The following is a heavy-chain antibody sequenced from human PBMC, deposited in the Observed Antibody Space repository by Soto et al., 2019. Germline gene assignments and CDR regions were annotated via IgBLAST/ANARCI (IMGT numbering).Heavy chain of an antibody. J-gene: IGHJ4*02. D-gene: IGHD4-17*01. CDR2: ISGYNGNT. CDR3: ASWAGQVRDFGGPLDY. V-gene: IGHV1-18*04. CDR1: GYTFRTHG. Sequence: ASVKFSCTASGYTFRTHGVSWVRRAPGQGLEWMGWISGYNGNTNYAQKFQGRVTMTTETSTNTAYMELRSLRSDDTALYYCASWAGQVRDFGGPLDYWGQGTLVTVSS.